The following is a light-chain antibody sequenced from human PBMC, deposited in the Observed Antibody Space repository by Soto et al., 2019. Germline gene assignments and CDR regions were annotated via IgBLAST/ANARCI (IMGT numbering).Light chain of an antibody. CDR2: WAS. J-gene: IGKJ1*01. CDR1: QSVLYSPNNKNY. Sequence: DIVRTQSPDSLAVSLGERATINCKSSQSVLYSPNNKNYLAWYQHKPGQPPKMLIYWASIRESGVPDRFSGSGSGTDFTLTISSLQSEDVAVYYCQQYYTNSWSFGQGTKVDIK. V-gene: IGKV4-1*01. CDR3: QQYYTNSWS.